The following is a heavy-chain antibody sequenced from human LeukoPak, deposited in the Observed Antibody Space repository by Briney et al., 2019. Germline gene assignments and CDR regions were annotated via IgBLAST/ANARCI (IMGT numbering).Heavy chain of an antibody. V-gene: IGHV3-66*01. D-gene: IGHD1-14*01. CDR3: AKGRSGLTITNFDI. CDR1: GFTVSSKY. J-gene: IGHJ3*02. CDR2: IYSGGST. Sequence: GGSLRLSCAASGFTVSSKYMSWVRQAPGKGLEWVSVIYSGGSTHYADSVKGRFTISRDSSKNTLYLQMNSLRGEDTAVYYCAKGRSGLTITNFDIWGQGTMVTVSS.